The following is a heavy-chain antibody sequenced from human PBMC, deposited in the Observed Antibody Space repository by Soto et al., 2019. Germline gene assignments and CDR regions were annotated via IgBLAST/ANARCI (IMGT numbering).Heavy chain of an antibody. CDR3: VRDGTKTLRDWFDP. D-gene: IGHD1-1*01. CDR2: IYATGTT. Sequence: TSETLSLTCTVSGASISGFYWSWIRKSAGKGLEWIGRIYATGTTDYNPSLKSRVMMSVDTSKKQFSLKLRSVTAADTAVYYCVRDGTKTLRDWFDPWGQGISVTVSS. J-gene: IGHJ5*02. V-gene: IGHV4-4*07. CDR1: GASISGFY.